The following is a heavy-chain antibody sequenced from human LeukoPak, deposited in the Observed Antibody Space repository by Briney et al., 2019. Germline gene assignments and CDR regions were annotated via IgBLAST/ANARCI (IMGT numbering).Heavy chain of an antibody. J-gene: IGHJ3*01. Sequence: GGSLRLSCAASGFTFSSYAMSWVRQAPGKGLEWVSAISGSGGSTYYADSVKGRFTIFRDNSKNTLYLQMNSLRAEDTAVYYCVKALTSYYDSGDAFDVWGQGTMVTVSS. CDR2: ISGSGGST. D-gene: IGHD3-22*01. CDR1: GFTFSSYA. V-gene: IGHV3-23*01. CDR3: VKALTSYYDSGDAFDV.